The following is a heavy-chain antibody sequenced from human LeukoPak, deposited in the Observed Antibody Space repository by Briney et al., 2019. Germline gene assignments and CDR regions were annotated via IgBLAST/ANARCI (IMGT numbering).Heavy chain of an antibody. D-gene: IGHD3-16*02. J-gene: IGHJ4*02. CDR1: GGSISSGGYY. Sequence: SETLSLTCTVSGGSISSGGYYWSWIRQHPGKGLEWIGYISYSGSTYYNPSLKSRVTISVDTSKNQFSLKLSSVTAADTAVYYCARGAYDYVWGSYRYYFDYWGQGTLVTVSS. CDR3: ARGAYDYVWGSYRYYFDY. CDR2: ISYSGST. V-gene: IGHV4-31*03.